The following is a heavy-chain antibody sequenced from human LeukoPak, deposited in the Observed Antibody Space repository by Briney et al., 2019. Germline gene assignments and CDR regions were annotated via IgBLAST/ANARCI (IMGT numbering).Heavy chain of an antibody. Sequence: GGSLRLSCAASGITFSSYHMNWVRQAPGKGLEWVSYITSSTYTISYADSVQGRFTISRDNAKNSLYLQMNSLSAEDTAVFYCAREWVGVRAKSRFDFWGQGALVTVSS. CDR1: GITFSSYH. D-gene: IGHD1-26*01. CDR3: AREWVGVRAKSRFDF. J-gene: IGHJ4*02. CDR2: ITSSTYTI. V-gene: IGHV3-48*01.